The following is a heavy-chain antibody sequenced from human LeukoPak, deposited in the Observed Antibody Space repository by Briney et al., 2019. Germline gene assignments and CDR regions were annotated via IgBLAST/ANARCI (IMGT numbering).Heavy chain of an antibody. CDR2: INPNSGGT. D-gene: IGHD3-9*01. J-gene: IGHJ6*02. CDR1: GYTFTGYY. Sequence: ASVKVSRKASGYTFTGYYMHWVRQAPGQGLEWMGWINPNSGGTNYAQKFQGRVTMTRDTSISTAYMELSRLRSDNTAVYYCASGSYYDILTGPYGMDVWGQGTTVTVSS. CDR3: ASGSYYDILTGPYGMDV. V-gene: IGHV1-2*02.